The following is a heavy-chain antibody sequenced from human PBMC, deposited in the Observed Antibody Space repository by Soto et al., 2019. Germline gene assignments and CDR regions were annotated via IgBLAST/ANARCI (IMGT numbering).Heavy chain of an antibody. CDR1: GFSLRTSGAG. V-gene: IGHV2-5*01. J-gene: IGHJ4*02. CDR2: IYWNDDK. CDR3: AHVVRDYGSGNYYGVFDY. D-gene: IGHD3-10*01. Sequence: SGPTLVNPTQTLTLTCTFSGFSLRTSGAGVGWIRQSPGKALEWLALIYWNDDKRHSPSLNSRLTITKDPSRNQVVLTMTSMDPVDKATYYCAHVVRDYGSGNYYGVFDYWGQGTLVTVAS.